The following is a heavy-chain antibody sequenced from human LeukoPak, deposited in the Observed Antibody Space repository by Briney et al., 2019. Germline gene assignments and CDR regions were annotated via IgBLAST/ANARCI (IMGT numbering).Heavy chain of an antibody. CDR3: ARSITIFGVITSYYFDF. CDR1: GFTFSSYS. V-gene: IGHV3-21*01. Sequence: SGGSLRLSCAASGFTFSSYSMNWVRQAPGKGLEWVSSISSSSSYIYYADSVKGRFTISRDNAKSSLYLQMNSLGAEDTAVYYCARSITIFGVITSYYFDFWGQGTLVTVSS. D-gene: IGHD3-3*01. J-gene: IGHJ4*02. CDR2: ISSSSSYI.